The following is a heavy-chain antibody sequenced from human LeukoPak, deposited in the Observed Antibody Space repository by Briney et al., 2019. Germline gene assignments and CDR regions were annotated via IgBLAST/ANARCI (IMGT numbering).Heavy chain of an antibody. CDR3: ARDAPPVYCGGDCNQPPEGRGAFDI. V-gene: IGHV3-30*03. CDR2: ISNDGNNK. CDR1: GFPFSSYG. Sequence: GGSLRLSCAASGFPFSSYGMHWVRQAPGKGLEWVAAISNDGNNKFYADSVKGRFTISRDNPKNTMNLQMNSLRAEDTAVYYCARDAPPVYCGGDCNQPPEGRGAFDIWGQGTMVTVSS. J-gene: IGHJ3*02. D-gene: IGHD2-21*02.